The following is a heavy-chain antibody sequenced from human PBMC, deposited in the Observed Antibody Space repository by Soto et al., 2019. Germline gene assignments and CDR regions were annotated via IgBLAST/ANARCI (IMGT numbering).Heavy chain of an antibody. CDR3: ARGPTGAARPMSFDY. Sequence: VASVKVSCKASGYTFTSYYMHWVRQAPGQGLEWMGIINPSGGSTSYAQKFQGRVTMTRDTTTSTVYMELSSLRSEDTAVYYCARGPTGAARPMSFDYWGQGTLVTVSS. V-gene: IGHV1-46*01. J-gene: IGHJ4*02. CDR2: INPSGGST. D-gene: IGHD6-6*01. CDR1: GYTFTSYY.